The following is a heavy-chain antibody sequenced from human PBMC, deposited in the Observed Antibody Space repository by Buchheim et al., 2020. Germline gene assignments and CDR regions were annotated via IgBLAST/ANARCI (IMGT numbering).Heavy chain of an antibody. D-gene: IGHD3-3*01. CDR2: IYHSGST. CDR3: AGVFVVLRFLEWSAGWFDP. Sequence: QVQLQESGPGLVKPSGTLSLTCAVSGGSISSSNWWSWVRQPPGKGLEWIGEIYHSGSTNYNPSLKRRVTLSVDNSKNQFSLKLSSVTAADTAVYYCAGVFVVLRFLEWSAGWFDPWGQGTL. J-gene: IGHJ5*02. V-gene: IGHV4-4*02. CDR1: GGSISSSNW.